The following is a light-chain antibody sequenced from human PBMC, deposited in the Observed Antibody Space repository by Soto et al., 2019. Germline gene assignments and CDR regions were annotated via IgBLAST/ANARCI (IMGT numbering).Light chain of an antibody. Sequence: EIVMTQSPATLSVSPGEGATLSCLASQSIGDTLAWYQQKPGQAPRLLIYDASNRATGIPARFSGSGSGTDFTLTISSREPEDFAVYYCQQRSNWPPGRLTFGGGTKVDIK. J-gene: IGKJ4*01. CDR1: QSIGDT. CDR2: DAS. V-gene: IGKV3-11*01. CDR3: QQRSNWPPGRLT.